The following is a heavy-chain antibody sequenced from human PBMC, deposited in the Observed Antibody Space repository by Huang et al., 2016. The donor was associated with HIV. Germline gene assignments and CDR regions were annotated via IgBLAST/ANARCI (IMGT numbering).Heavy chain of an antibody. J-gene: IGHJ6*03. Sequence: QITLKESGPTVIKPTQTLTLTCSFSGFSLNHKGVGVGWIRQPPGNALEWLVLIYWDDDKRFTPSLKNRITITKDTSKNQVVFTMTNLDTMDTGTYYCAHIGRLGNYYMDVWGNGTTVTVSS. CDR2: IYWDDDK. CDR1: GFSLNHKGVG. V-gene: IGHV2-5*02. D-gene: IGHD7-27*01. CDR3: AHIGRLGNYYMDV.